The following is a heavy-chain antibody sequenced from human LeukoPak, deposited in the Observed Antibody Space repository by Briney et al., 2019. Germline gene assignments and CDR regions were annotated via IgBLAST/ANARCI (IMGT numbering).Heavy chain of an antibody. D-gene: IGHD3-22*01. Sequence: ASVKVSCKSSEYTFTAYYMHWVRQAPGQGLEWMGWINPNSGGTNYAQKSQGRVTMTRDTSISTAYMELSRLRSDDTAVYYCARVGYYDSSGYFAWGQGTLVTVSS. J-gene: IGHJ5*02. CDR1: EYTFTAYY. CDR2: INPNSGGT. CDR3: ARVGYYDSSGYFA. V-gene: IGHV1-2*02.